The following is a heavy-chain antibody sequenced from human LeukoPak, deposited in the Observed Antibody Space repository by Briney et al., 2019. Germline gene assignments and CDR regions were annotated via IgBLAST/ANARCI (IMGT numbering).Heavy chain of an antibody. Sequence: ASVKVSCKSSGYTFTGYYIHWVRQAPGQGLEWMGWINPNSGVTNYAQKFQGRVTMTRDTSITTVYMELSRLRSDDTAVYYCARDLGYFSGTLDDWGQGTLVTVSS. D-gene: IGHD2-15*01. CDR1: GYTFTGYY. CDR2: INPNSGVT. J-gene: IGHJ4*02. CDR3: ARDLGYFSGTLDD. V-gene: IGHV1-2*02.